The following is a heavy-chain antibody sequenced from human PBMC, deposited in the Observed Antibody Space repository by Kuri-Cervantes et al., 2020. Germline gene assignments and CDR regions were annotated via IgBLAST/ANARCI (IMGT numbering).Heavy chain of an antibody. D-gene: IGHD5-18*01. CDR3: ARGIQLWSLQHFDY. V-gene: IGHV4-39*01. CDR2: IYYSGST. Sequence: SETLSLTCTVSGGSISSSSYYWGWIRQPLGKGLEWIGSIYYSGSTYYNPSLKSRVTISVDTSKNQFSLKLSSVTAADTAVYYCARGIQLWSLQHFDYWGQGTLVTVSS. CDR1: GGSISSSSYY. J-gene: IGHJ4*02.